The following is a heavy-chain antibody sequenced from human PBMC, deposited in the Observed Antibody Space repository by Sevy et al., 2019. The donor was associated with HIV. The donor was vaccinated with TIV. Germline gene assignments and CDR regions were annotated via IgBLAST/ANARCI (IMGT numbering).Heavy chain of an antibody. CDR1: GGSISSGSYY. D-gene: IGHD1-26*01. V-gene: IGHV4-61*02. Sequence: SETLSLTCTVSGGSISSGSYYWSWIRQPAGKGLEWIGRIYTSGSTNYNPSLQSRVTISVDRSRNQFSLKLRSVTAADTAVYYCASQMDLAVGKLQVSYAFDIWGQWTMVTVSS. J-gene: IGHJ3*02. CDR3: ASQMDLAVGKLQVSYAFDI. CDR2: IYTSGST.